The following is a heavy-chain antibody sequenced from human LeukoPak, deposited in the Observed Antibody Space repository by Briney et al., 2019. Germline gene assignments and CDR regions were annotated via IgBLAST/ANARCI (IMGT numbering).Heavy chain of an antibody. CDR2: IWYDGSNK. J-gene: IGHJ6*02. CDR3: ARETAYYDILTGQYYYYGMDV. D-gene: IGHD3-9*01. V-gene: IGHV3-33*01. Sequence: GGSLRLSCAASGFTFSSYGMHWVRQAPGKGLEWVAVIWYDGSNKYYADSVKGRFTISRDNSKNTLYLQMNSLRAEDTAVYYCARETAYYDILTGQYYYYGMDVRGQGTTVTVSS. CDR1: GFTFSSYG.